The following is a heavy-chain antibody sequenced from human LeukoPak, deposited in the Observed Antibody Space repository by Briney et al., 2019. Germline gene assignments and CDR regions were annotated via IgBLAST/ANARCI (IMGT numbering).Heavy chain of an antibody. Sequence: SGGSLGLSCAASGFTFSSYAMSWVRQAPGKGLEWVSVIYSGGSTYYADSVKGRFTISRDNSKNTLYLQMNSLRAEDTAVYYCAKDITMVRGVTPDAFDIWGQGTMVTVSS. CDR1: GFTFSSYA. J-gene: IGHJ3*02. D-gene: IGHD3-10*01. V-gene: IGHV3-66*01. CDR3: AKDITMVRGVTPDAFDI. CDR2: IYSGGST.